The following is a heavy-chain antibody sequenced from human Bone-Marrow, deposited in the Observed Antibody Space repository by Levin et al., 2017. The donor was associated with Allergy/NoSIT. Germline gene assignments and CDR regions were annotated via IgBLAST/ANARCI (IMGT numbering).Heavy chain of an antibody. Sequence: GESLKISCAASGFTFSSYGMHWVRQAPGKGLEWVAVIWYDGSNKYYADSVKGRFTISRDNSKNTLYLQMNSLRAEDTAVYYCARGPWVGDQSTVNFDYWGQGTLDTVSS. CDR3: ARGPWVGDQSTVNFDY. V-gene: IGHV3-33*01. CDR2: IWYDGSNK. J-gene: IGHJ4*02. CDR1: GFTFSSYG. D-gene: IGHD2-21*02.